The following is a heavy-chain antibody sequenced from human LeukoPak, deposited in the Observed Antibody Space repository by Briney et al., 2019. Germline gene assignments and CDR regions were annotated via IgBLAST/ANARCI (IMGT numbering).Heavy chain of an antibody. D-gene: IGHD1-1*01. V-gene: IGHV3-48*04. J-gene: IGHJ6*02. CDR1: GFTFSSSS. CDR3: AREWNDYYYYGMDV. Sequence: PGGSLRLSCAASGFTFSSSSMNWVRQAPGKGLEWVSYISSTGGTIYYADSMKGRFTISRDNAKNSLYLQMNSLRAEDTAVYYCAREWNDYYYYGMDVWGQGTTVTVSS. CDR2: ISSTGGTI.